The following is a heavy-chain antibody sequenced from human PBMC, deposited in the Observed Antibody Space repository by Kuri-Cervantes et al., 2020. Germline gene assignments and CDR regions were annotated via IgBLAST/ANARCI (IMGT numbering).Heavy chain of an antibody. Sequence: ASVKVSCKVSGYTLTELSMHWVRQAPGKGLEWMGGFDPEDGETIYAQKFQGRVTMTEDTSTDTAYMELSSLRSEDTAVYYCARVPITIFGVVIIPYYYYYMDVWGKGTTVTVSS. J-gene: IGHJ6*03. V-gene: IGHV1-24*01. CDR1: GYTLTELS. CDR2: FDPEDGET. CDR3: ARVPITIFGVVIIPYYYYYMDV. D-gene: IGHD3-3*01.